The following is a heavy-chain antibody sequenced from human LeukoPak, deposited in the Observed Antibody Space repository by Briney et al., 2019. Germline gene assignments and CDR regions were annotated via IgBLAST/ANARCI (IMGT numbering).Heavy chain of an antibody. D-gene: IGHD5-12*01. J-gene: IGHJ6*03. CDR2: IKQDGSEK. V-gene: IGHV3-7*01. Sequence: GGSLRLSCAASGFTFSSYWMSWVRQAPGKGLEWVANIKQDGSEKYYVDSVKGRFTISRDNAKNSLYLQMNSLRAEDTAVYYCARCGGYSGYDWSYYYYYMDVWGKGTTVTVSS. CDR3: ARCGGYSGYDWSYYYYYMDV. CDR1: GFTFSSYW.